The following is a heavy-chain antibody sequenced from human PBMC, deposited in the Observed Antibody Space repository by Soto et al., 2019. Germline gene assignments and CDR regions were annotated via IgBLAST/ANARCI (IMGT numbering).Heavy chain of an antibody. V-gene: IGHV5-51*01. Sequence: GESLKISCKGSGYSLTSYWIGWVRQMPGKGLEWMGIIYPGDSDTRYSPSFQGQVTISADKSISTAYLQWSSLKASDTAMYYCARQVAGNFEDYYYGMDVWGQGTTVTVSS. J-gene: IGHJ6*02. CDR1: GYSLTSYW. D-gene: IGHD6-19*01. CDR2: IYPGDSDT. CDR3: ARQVAGNFEDYYYGMDV.